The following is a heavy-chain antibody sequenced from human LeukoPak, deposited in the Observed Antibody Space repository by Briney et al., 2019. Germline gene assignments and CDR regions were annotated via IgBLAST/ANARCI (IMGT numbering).Heavy chain of an antibody. CDR2: ISGSGGST. CDR3: AKVHSSGWYGAFDY. Sequence: PGGSLRLSCAASGFTFSSHAMSWVRQAPGKGLEWVSAISGSGGSTYYADSVKGRFTISGDNSKNTLYLQMNSLRAEDTAVYYCAKVHSSGWYGAFDYWGQGTLVTVSS. D-gene: IGHD6-19*01. J-gene: IGHJ4*02. CDR1: GFTFSSHA. V-gene: IGHV3-23*01.